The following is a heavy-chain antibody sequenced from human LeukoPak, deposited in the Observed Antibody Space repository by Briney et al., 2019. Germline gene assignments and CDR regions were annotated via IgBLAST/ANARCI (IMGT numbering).Heavy chain of an antibody. Sequence: GGSLRLSCAASGFTVSSSYMSWVRQAPGKGLEWVSIICNAGTTYYADSVKGRFTISRDNSKNTVYLQVNSQGDEVTALDYCARDLEAANTYYFDYWGQGTMVTVSS. CDR3: ARDLEAANTYYFDY. V-gene: IGHV3-66*01. J-gene: IGHJ4*02. CDR1: GFTVSSSY. D-gene: IGHD6-13*01. CDR2: ICNAGTT.